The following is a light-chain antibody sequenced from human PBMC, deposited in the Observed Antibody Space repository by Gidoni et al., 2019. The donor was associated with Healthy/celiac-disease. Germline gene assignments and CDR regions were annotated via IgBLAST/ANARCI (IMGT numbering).Light chain of an antibody. V-gene: IGKV1-27*01. CDR2: AAS. CDR3: QKYNSAPWT. CDR1: QGISNY. Sequence: DIQMPQSPSSLSASVGDRATITCRASQGISNYLAWYQQKPGKVPKLLIYAASTWQSGVPSRFSGSGSGTDFTLTISSLQPEDVATYYCQKYNSAPWTFGQGTKVEIK. J-gene: IGKJ1*01.